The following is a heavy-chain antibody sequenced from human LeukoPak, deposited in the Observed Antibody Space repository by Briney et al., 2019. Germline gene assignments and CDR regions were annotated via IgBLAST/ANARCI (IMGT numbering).Heavy chain of an antibody. CDR1: GFTFSSYW. CDR3: ARGYCSSTSCYNDY. D-gene: IGHD2-2*02. J-gene: IGHJ4*02. CDR2: ISYDGSNK. V-gene: IGHV3-30*03. Sequence: PGGSLRLSCAASGFTFSSYWMSWVRQAPGKGLEWVAAISYDGSNKFYADSVKGRFTISRDNPKNSLDLQMNSLRAEDTAVYYCARGYCSSTSCYNDYWGQGTLVTVSS.